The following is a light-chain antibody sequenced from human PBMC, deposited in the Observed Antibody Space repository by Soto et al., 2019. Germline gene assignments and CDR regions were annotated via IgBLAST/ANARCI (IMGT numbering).Light chain of an antibody. Sequence: EIVLTQSPGTLSLSPGERATLSCGASQSVISSYLAWYQQKSGQAPRLLIFGASSRATGIPDRFSGSGSGTDFTLTISRLEPEDFGVYYCQQYGSSPPLTFGGGTKVEIK. CDR2: GAS. V-gene: IGKV3-20*01. CDR1: QSVISSY. CDR3: QQYGSSPPLT. J-gene: IGKJ4*01.